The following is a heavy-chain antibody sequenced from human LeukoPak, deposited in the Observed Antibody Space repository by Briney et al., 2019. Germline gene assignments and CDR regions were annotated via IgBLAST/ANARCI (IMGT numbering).Heavy chain of an antibody. Sequence: ASVKVSCKASGGTFSSYAISWVRQAPGQGLEWMGRIIPILGIANYAQKFQGRVTITADKSTGTACMELSSLRSEDTAVYYCARSLVVVTNNWFDPWGQGTLVTVSS. CDR2: IIPILGIA. V-gene: IGHV1-69*04. D-gene: IGHD3-22*01. CDR3: ARSLVVVTNNWFDP. J-gene: IGHJ5*02. CDR1: GGTFSSYA.